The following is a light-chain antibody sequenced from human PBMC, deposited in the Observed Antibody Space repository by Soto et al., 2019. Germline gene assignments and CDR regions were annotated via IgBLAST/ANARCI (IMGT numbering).Light chain of an antibody. V-gene: IGKV3-20*01. CDR1: QSVSSSY. Sequence: IVLTQSPGTLSLSPGERATLSCRASQSVSSSYLVWYQQKTSQAPRLLIYSASTRATGIPDSFSGSVSGTDFSLTISRLEPDDFAVYYCQQFGTSPPAITFGQGTRLELK. CDR2: SAS. J-gene: IGKJ5*01. CDR3: QQFGTSPPAIT.